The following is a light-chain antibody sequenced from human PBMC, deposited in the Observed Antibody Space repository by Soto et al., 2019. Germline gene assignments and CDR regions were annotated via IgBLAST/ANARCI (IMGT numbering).Light chain of an antibody. CDR1: QSVSSY. CDR2: DAS. V-gene: IGKV3-11*01. Sequence: EIVLTQSPATLSLSPGERATLSCRASQSVSSYLAWYQQKPGQAPRLLIYDASNRPTGIPARFSGSGSGTDFPLPISRIEPEDFAVYYCQQRSNWPPLLTFGGGTKVEIK. CDR3: QQRSNWPPLLT. J-gene: IGKJ4*01.